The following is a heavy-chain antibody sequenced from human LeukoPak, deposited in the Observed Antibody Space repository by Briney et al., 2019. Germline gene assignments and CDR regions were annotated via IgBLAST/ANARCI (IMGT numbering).Heavy chain of an antibody. CDR1: GASSSSHD. J-gene: IGHJ5*02. CDR3: AKIEVGRFDP. CDR2: IYDRGST. D-gene: IGHD1-26*01. V-gene: IGHV4-59*11. Sequence: SETLSLTCTVTGASSSSHDWCWIRKTPGTGLEWIGDIYDRGSTTYNPSLKSRVSISVDTSRNQFSLNLRSVTAADTAVYYCAKIEVGRFDPWGQGTLVTVSS.